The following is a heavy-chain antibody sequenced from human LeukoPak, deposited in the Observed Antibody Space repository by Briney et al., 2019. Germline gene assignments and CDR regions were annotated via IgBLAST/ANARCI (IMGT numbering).Heavy chain of an antibody. CDR2: ICSDSRII. J-gene: IGHJ4*02. V-gene: IGHV3-11*01. Sequence: GGSLRLSCVVSEFPFSKFCMSWFRQAPGKGLEWISYICSDSRIIHYADSVKGRFTISRDNGKNSLYLQMNSLRAKDTAVYYCARDFRNTGFDYWGQGTLVTVSS. D-gene: IGHD4-17*01. CDR1: EFPFSKFC. CDR3: ARDFRNTGFDY.